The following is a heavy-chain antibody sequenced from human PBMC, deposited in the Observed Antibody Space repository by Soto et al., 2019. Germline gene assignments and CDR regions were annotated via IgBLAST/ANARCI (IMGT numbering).Heavy chain of an antibody. CDR3: ARGDYFYDRSGYFVDAFDI. D-gene: IGHD3-22*01. J-gene: IGHJ3*02. CDR2: IKPDGSER. V-gene: IGHV3-7*01. CDR1: GFSFRSYW. Sequence: WSLRLSCAASGFSFRSYWMSWVRQAPGKGLEWVANIKPDGSERFYVDSVKGRFTISRDNVKNSLSLQMNSLRAEDTAVYYCARGDYFYDRSGYFVDAFDIWGQGTMVTV.